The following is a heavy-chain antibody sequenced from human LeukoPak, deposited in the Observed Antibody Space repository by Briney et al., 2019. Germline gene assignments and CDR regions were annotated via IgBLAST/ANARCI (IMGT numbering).Heavy chain of an antibody. Sequence: GASVTVSCTASGGTFSSYAISWVRQAPGQGLEWMGGIIPIFGTANYAQKFQGRVTITADESTSTAYMELSSLRSEDTAVYYCARDRGYSYGYEPYNWFDPWGQGTLVTVSS. V-gene: IGHV1-69*13. D-gene: IGHD5-18*01. CDR3: ARDRGYSYGYEPYNWFDP. J-gene: IGHJ5*02. CDR2: IIPIFGTA. CDR1: GGTFSSYA.